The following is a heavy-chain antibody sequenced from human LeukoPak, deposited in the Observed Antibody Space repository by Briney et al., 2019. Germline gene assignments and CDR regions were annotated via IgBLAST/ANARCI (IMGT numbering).Heavy chain of an antibody. CDR1: GFTFSSYE. D-gene: IGHD2-15*01. CDR2: ISSSGSSI. V-gene: IGHV3-48*03. CDR3: ARQISRYCSGGSCYSGWEFYFDY. Sequence: GGSLRLSCAASGFTFSSYEMNWVRQAPGKGLEWVLYISSSGSSIHYADSVKGRFTISRDNAKNSLYLQMNSLRAEDTAVYHRARQISRYCSGGSCYSGWEFYFDYWGQGTPVTVSS. J-gene: IGHJ4*02.